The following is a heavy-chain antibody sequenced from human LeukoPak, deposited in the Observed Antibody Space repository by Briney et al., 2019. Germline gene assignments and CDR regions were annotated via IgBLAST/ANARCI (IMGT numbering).Heavy chain of an antibody. CDR3: KSGGAAPGSFDY. D-gene: IGHD1-1*01. J-gene: IGHJ4*02. CDR1: GFTFSSYW. Sequence: GGSLRLSCAASGFTFSSYWMSWMRQAPGEGLEWVANIRYDGNEEYYVDSVKGRFTISRDNAKNSLYLQLNSLRVEDTAVYYCKSGGAAPGSFDYWGQGTLVTVSP. V-gene: IGHV3-7*01. CDR2: IRYDGNEE.